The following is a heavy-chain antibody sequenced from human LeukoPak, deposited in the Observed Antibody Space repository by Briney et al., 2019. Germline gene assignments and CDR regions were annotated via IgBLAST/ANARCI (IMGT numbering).Heavy chain of an antibody. CDR3: ARDLPQQLVPHFDY. Sequence: GGSLRLPCAASGFTFSSYSMNWVRQAPGKGLEWVSYISSSSSTIYYADSVKGRFTISRDNAKNSLYLQMNSLRAEDTAVYYCARDLPQQLVPHFDYWGQGTLVTVSS. J-gene: IGHJ4*02. V-gene: IGHV3-48*04. CDR2: ISSSSSTI. D-gene: IGHD6-13*01. CDR1: GFTFSSYS.